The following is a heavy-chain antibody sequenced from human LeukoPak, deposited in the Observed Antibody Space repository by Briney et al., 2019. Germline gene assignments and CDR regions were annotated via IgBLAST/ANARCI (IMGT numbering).Heavy chain of an antibody. V-gene: IGHV4-34*01. CDR1: GGSFSGYY. CDR3: ARGEVGGYYYDSSGYSPFDY. J-gene: IGHJ4*02. CDR2: INHSGST. Sequence: SETLSLTCAVYGGSFSGYYWSWIRQPPGKGLEWIGEINHSGSTNYNPSLKSRVTISVDTSKNQFSLKLSSVTAADTAVYYCARGEVGGYYYDSSGYSPFDYWGQGTLVTVSS. D-gene: IGHD3-22*01.